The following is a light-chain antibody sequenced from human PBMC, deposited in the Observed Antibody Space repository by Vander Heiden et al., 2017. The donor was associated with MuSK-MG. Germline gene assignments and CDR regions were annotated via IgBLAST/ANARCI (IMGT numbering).Light chain of an antibody. J-gene: IGKJ3*01. CDR1: QSISDY. CDR3: QQSYSTRFT. CDR2: GAS. Sequence: DIQMTQSPSSLSASVGDRVTITCRASQSISDYLNWYQQKPGKAPKLVIYGASSLQSGVSSRLSGSGSGTDFTLTISNLQPEDFATYYCQQSYSTRFTFGPGTKVXIK. V-gene: IGKV1-39*01.